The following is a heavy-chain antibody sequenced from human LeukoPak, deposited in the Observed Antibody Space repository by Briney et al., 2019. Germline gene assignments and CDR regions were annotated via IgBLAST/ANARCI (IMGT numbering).Heavy chain of an antibody. V-gene: IGHV3-21*01. CDR3: ARAVSGSVDFDY. CDR1: GFTFSSYS. D-gene: IGHD2-8*01. Sequence: GGSLRLSCAASGFTFSSYSMNWVRQAPGKGLEWVSSISSSSSYIYYADSVKGRFTISRDNAKNSLYLQMNSLRAEDTAVYYCARAVSGSVDFDYWGQGTLVTVSS. J-gene: IGHJ4*02. CDR2: ISSSSSYI.